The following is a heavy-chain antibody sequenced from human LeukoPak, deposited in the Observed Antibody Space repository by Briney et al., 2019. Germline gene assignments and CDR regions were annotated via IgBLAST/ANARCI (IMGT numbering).Heavy chain of an antibody. CDR3: ARGGYSSSPDGAFDI. CDR2: INWNGGST. CDR1: GFTFDDYG. Sequence: RPGGSLRLSCAASGFTFDDYGMSWVRQAPGKGLEWVSGINWNGGSTGYADSVKGRFTISRDNAKNSLYLQMNSLRAEDTALYYCARGGYSSSPDGAFDIWGQGTMVTVSS. D-gene: IGHD6-13*01. V-gene: IGHV3-20*04. J-gene: IGHJ3*02.